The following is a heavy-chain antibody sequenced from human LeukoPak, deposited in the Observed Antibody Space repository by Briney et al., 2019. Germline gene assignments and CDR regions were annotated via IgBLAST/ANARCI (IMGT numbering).Heavy chain of an antibody. Sequence: SGGSLRLSCAASGFTFSSYAMHWVRQAPGKGLEWVAVISYDGSNKYYADSVKGRFTISRDNSKNTLYLQMNSLRSEDTAVYYCARDYGDYGNYYYYMDVWGKGTTVTISS. CDR1: GFTFSSYA. CDR2: ISYDGSNK. D-gene: IGHD4-17*01. CDR3: ARDYGDYGNYYYYMDV. J-gene: IGHJ6*03. V-gene: IGHV3-30*04.